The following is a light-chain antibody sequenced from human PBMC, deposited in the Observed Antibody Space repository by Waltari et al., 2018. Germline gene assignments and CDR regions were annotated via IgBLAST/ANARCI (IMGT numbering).Light chain of an antibody. J-gene: IGLJ2*01. V-gene: IGLV3-25*03. CDR2: KDT. CDR3: QSTDNSGTYVV. CDR1: ALPKQY. Sequence: SYELTQPPSVSVSPGQTARITCSGDALPKQYSFWYQQRSGQAPVVVIYKDTERPSGIPERCSGSSSGTRVTLTISGVQAEDEADYYCQSTDNSGTYVVFGGGTKLTVL.